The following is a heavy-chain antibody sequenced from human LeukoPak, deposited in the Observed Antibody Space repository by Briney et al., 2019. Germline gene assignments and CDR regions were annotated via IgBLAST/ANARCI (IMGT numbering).Heavy chain of an antibody. Sequence: GGSLRLSCAASGFTFSSYAMSWVRQAPGKGLEWVAVISYDGSNKYYADSVKGRFTISRDNSKNTLYLQMNSLRAEDTAVYYCAGGLFYLPYWGQGTLVTVSS. CDR2: ISYDGSNK. V-gene: IGHV3-30*03. CDR1: GFTFSSYA. J-gene: IGHJ4*02. D-gene: IGHD3-16*01. CDR3: AGGLFYLPY.